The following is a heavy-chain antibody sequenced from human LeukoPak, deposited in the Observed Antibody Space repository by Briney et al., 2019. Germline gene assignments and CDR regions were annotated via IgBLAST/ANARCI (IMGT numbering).Heavy chain of an antibody. D-gene: IGHD1-1*01. CDR1: GYSFSSHA. V-gene: IGHV3-23*01. Sequence: GESLKISCKGSGYSFSSHAMCWVRQAPGKGLEWVSSIDISGGSTYYADSVQGRFTISRDNSKNTLYLQMNSLRAEDTALYYCANEVRPNDYWGQGTLVTVSS. CDR3: ANEVRPNDY. J-gene: IGHJ4*02. CDR2: IDISGGST.